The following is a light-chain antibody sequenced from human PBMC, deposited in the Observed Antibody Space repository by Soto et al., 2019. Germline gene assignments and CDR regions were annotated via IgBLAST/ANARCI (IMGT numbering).Light chain of an antibody. CDR2: GAS. J-gene: IGKJ1*01. CDR1: QSVSSTH. V-gene: IGKV3-20*01. Sequence: EIVLTQSPGTLSLSPGDRATLFCRASQSVSSTHLAWYHQKPGQAPRLLIYGASTRASGIPDRFNGSGSGTDFTLTISRLETEDFAVYYCHQYGSSPQTFGQGTKVEIK. CDR3: HQYGSSPQT.